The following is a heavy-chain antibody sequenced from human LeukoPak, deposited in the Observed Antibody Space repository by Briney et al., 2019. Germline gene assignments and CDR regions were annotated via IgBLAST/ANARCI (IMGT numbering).Heavy chain of an antibody. CDR1: GGSISSGGYY. CDR2: IYYSGST. J-gene: IGHJ4*02. D-gene: IGHD1-26*01. CDR3: ARAAYSGSYHSDY. Sequence: SQTLSLTCTVSGGSISSGGYYWSWIRQHPGKGLEWIGYIYYSGSTYYNPSLKSRVTISVDTSKNQFSLKLSSVTAADTAVYYCARAAYSGSYHSDYWGQRTLVTVSS. V-gene: IGHV4-31*03.